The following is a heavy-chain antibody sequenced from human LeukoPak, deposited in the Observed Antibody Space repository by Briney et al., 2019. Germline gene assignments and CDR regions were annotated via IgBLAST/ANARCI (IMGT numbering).Heavy chain of an antibody. V-gene: IGHV4-59*01. CDR2: IYNSETT. Sequence: SETLSLTCTVSGDSISSYYWSWIRQPPGKGLEWIGYIYNSETTNYNPSLESRVTISEDTSKNQFSLMLTSVTAADTAVYYCARVVYSHYWPEGMDVWGQGTTVTVSS. D-gene: IGHD4-11*01. CDR1: GDSISSYY. CDR3: ARVVYSHYWPEGMDV. J-gene: IGHJ6*02.